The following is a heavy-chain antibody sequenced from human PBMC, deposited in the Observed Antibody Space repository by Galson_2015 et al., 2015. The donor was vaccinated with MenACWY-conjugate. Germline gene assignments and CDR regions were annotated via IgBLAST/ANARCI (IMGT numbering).Heavy chain of an antibody. J-gene: IGHJ6*02. V-gene: IGHV1-69*13. Sequence: SVKVSCKASGGTFSSYAISWVRQAPGQGLEWMGGIIPIFGTANYAQKFQGRVTITADESTSTAYMELSSLRSEDTAVYYCARCDILTSPPYYYYGMDVWGQGTTVTVSS. D-gene: IGHD3-9*01. CDR1: GGTFSSYA. CDR3: ARCDILTSPPYYYYGMDV. CDR2: IIPIFGTA.